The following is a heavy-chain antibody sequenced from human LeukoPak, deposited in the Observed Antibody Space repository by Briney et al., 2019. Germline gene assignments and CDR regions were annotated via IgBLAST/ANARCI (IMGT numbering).Heavy chain of an antibody. Sequence: SETLSLTCAVYDGSLSGYYWSWIRQPPGKGLEWIGYIYYSGSTYYNPSLKSRVTISVDTSKNQFSLKLSSVTAADTAVYYCARDKGYDSSGYVFWGQGTLVTVSS. D-gene: IGHD3-22*01. CDR1: DGSLSGYY. V-gene: IGHV4-34*09. J-gene: IGHJ4*02. CDR3: ARDKGYDSSGYVF. CDR2: IYYSGST.